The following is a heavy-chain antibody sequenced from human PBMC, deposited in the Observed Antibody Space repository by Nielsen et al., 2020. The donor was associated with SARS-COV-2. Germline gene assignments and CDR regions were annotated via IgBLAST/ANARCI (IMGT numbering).Heavy chain of an antibody. J-gene: IGHJ3*02. V-gene: IGHV3-48*03. CDR2: ISSSGSTI. D-gene: IGHD5-12*01. Sequence: GGSLRLSCAASGFTFSSYEMNWVRQAPGKGLEWVSYISSSGSTIYYADSVKGRFTISRDNAKNSLYLQMNSLRAEDTAVYYCARPSQWLSFDAFDIWGQGTMVTVSS. CDR3: ARPSQWLSFDAFDI. CDR1: GFTFSSYE.